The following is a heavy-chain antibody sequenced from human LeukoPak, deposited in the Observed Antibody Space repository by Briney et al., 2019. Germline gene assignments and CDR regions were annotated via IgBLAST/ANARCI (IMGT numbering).Heavy chain of an antibody. V-gene: IGHV4-39*01. CDR3: ARIRWGSYAFDI. J-gene: IGHJ3*02. CDR2: IYYSGST. D-gene: IGHD7-27*01. CDR1: GGSIGSSSYY. Sequence: IPSETLSLTCTVSGGSIGSSSYYWGWIRQPPGEGLEWIGSIYYSGSTYYNPSLKSRVTISVDTSKNQFSLKLSSVTAADTAVYYCARIRWGSYAFDIWGQGTMVTVSS.